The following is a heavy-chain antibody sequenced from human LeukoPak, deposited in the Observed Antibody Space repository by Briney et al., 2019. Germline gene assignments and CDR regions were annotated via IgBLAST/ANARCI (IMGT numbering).Heavy chain of an antibody. J-gene: IGHJ4*02. D-gene: IGHD3-9*01. V-gene: IGHV3-48*01. Sequence: GGSLRLSCAASGFTFSSYSMNWVRQAPGKGLEWVSYISSSSTIYYADSVKGRFTISRDNAKNSLYLQMNSLRAEDTAVYYCARNHYDILTGEFDYWGQGTLVTVSS. CDR3: ARNHYDILTGEFDY. CDR1: GFTFSSYS. CDR2: ISSSSTI.